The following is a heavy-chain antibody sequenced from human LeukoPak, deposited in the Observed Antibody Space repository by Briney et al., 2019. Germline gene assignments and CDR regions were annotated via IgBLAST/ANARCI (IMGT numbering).Heavy chain of an antibody. CDR1: GFIFSYYG. Sequence: PGGSLRLSCEASGFIFSYYGMNWVRPAPGKGLEWFSAISDSGDATYYADSVKGRFTISRDNSKSTLYLQMNNLRAEDTALYYCAKERGHSKPFDYWGQGTLVTVSS. CDR2: ISDSGDAT. CDR3: AKERGHSKPFDY. J-gene: IGHJ4*02. D-gene: IGHD4-23*01. V-gene: IGHV3-23*01.